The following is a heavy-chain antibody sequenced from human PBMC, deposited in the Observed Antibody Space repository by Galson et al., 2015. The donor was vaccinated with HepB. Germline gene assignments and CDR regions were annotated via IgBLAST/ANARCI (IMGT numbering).Heavy chain of an antibody. Sequence: CAISGDSVSSSSAAWNWIRQSPSRGLEWLGRTYYRSKWYNDYAVSVKSRITINPDTSKNQFSLQLNSVTPEDTAVYFCARERGTGYSSGWYGAYWLDPWGQGTLVTVSS. CDR3: ARERGTGYSSGWYGAYWLDP. V-gene: IGHV6-1*01. CDR1: GDSVSSSSAA. CDR2: TYYRSKWYN. D-gene: IGHD6-19*01. J-gene: IGHJ5*02.